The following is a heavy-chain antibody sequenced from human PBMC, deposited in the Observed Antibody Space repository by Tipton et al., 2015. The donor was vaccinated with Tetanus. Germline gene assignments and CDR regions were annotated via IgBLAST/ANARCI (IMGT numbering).Heavy chain of an antibody. D-gene: IGHD6-13*01. V-gene: IGHV4-39*01. CDR2: IFYSGST. J-gene: IGHJ4*02. CDR1: GGSISSIS. CDR3: TKHGDTSRNYYFDY. Sequence: GLVKPSETLSVTCTVSGGSISSISWIRQPPGKGLEWIGNIFYSGSTSYNPSLKSRVPLSVDTSGNQFSLKLTSVTAADTAIYYCTKHGDTSRNYYFDYWGQGALVTVSS.